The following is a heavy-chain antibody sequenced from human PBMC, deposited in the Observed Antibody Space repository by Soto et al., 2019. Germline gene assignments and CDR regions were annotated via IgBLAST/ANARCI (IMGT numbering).Heavy chain of an antibody. CDR3: AREYGMDV. CDR1: GYSFHTYA. J-gene: IGHJ6*02. V-gene: IGHV1-18*01. CDR2: ISGYNGNT. Sequence: QVQLVQSGAEVKKPGASVNISCKASGYSFHTYAITWVRQAPGQGLEWVGWISGYNGNTNHAQKFQGRVTLTTDKSTKTAFMELRSLTGDDTAVYYCAREYGMDVWGQGTTVTVSS.